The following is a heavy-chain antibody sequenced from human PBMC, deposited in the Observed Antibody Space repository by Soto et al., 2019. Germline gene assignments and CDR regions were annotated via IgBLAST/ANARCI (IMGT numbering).Heavy chain of an antibody. V-gene: IGHV1-46*01. Sequence: ASVKVSCKASGYSFTSYYMHWVRQAPGQGLEWVGIINPSGGSTSYAQKFQGRISMTRDTSTSTVYMELSSLRSEDTAVYYCARRGVIAAAGGGYYNGMDVWGQ. J-gene: IGHJ6*02. CDR1: GYSFTSYY. CDR2: INPSGGST. D-gene: IGHD6-13*01. CDR3: ARRGVIAAAGGGYYNGMDV.